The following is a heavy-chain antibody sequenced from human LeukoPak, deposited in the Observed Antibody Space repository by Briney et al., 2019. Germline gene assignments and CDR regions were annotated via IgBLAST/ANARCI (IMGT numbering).Heavy chain of an antibody. CDR3: AKVQYSSSWYYDY. Sequence: GGSLRLSCAASGFTFSSYAMSWVRQAPGKGLEWVSVISGSGGSTFYADSVKGRFTISRANSKNTLYLQMNSLRAEDTAVYYYAKVQYSSSWYYDYWGQGTLVTVSS. J-gene: IGHJ4*02. CDR1: GFTFSSYA. V-gene: IGHV3-23*01. D-gene: IGHD6-13*01. CDR2: ISGSGGST.